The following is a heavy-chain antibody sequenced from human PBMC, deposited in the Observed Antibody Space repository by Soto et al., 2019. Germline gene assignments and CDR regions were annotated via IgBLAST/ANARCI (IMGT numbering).Heavy chain of an antibody. V-gene: IGHV3-21*01. CDR1: GFTFRTYT. Sequence: EVQLVESGGGLVKPGGSLRLSCVASGFTFRTYTMNWVRQAPGKGLEWVSGIRGFSPYTFYAESVKGRFTISRDNAKNSLYLQMNSLGVEHTAVYYCARDRGYDAHDYYYNAMDVGGQGTTVTVSS. J-gene: IGHJ6*02. D-gene: IGHD2-15*01. CDR2: IRGFSPYT. CDR3: ARDRGYDAHDYYYNAMDV.